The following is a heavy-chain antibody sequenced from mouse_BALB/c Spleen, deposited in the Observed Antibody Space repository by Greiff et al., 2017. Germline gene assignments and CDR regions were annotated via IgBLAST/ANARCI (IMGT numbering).Heavy chain of an antibody. J-gene: IGHJ3*01. Sequence: VQLKESGGGLVKPGGSLKLSCAASGFTFSSYAMSWVRQTPEKRLEWVASISSGGSTYYPDSVKGRFTISRDNARNILYLQMSSLRSEDTAMYYCARDYGTAAWFAYWGQGTLVTVSA. V-gene: IGHV5-6-5*01. D-gene: IGHD1-1*01. CDR1: GFTFSSYA. CDR2: ISSGGST. CDR3: ARDYGTAAWFAY.